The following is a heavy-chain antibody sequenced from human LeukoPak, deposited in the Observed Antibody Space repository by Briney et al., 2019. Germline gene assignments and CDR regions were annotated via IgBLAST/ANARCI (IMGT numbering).Heavy chain of an antibody. CDR2: INHSGST. Sequence: LETLSLTCAVYGGSFSGYYWSWIRQPPGKGLEWIGEINHSGSTNYNPSLKSRVTISVDTSKNQFSLKLSSVTAADTAVYYCARTPGRRYLNWFDPWGQGTLVTVSS. CDR3: ARTPGRRYLNWFDP. CDR1: GGSFSGYY. V-gene: IGHV4-34*01. J-gene: IGHJ5*02. D-gene: IGHD3-9*01.